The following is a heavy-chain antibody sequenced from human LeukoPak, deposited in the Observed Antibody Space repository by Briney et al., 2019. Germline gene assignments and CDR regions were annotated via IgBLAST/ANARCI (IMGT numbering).Heavy chain of an antibody. CDR2: ISYDGINK. J-gene: IGHJ4*02. CDR1: GFTFSSYG. D-gene: IGHD1-26*01. CDR3: AKDFVVGATTTCFDY. Sequence: GGSLRLSCAASGFTFSSYGMHWVRQAPGKGLEWVAVISYDGINKYYADSVKGRFTISRDNSKNTLYLQMNSLRAEDTAVCYCAKDFVVGATTTCFDYWGQGTLVTVSS. V-gene: IGHV3-30*18.